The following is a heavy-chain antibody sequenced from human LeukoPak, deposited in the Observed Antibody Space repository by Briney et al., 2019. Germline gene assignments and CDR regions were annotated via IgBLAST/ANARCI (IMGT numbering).Heavy chain of an antibody. D-gene: IGHD4-17*01. J-gene: IGHJ6*03. CDR2: IRSKAYGGTT. CDR3: TSGRPGYGDSGRRIEPYYYYMDV. V-gene: IGHV3-49*04. CDR1: GFTFGDYA. Sequence: AGGSLRLSCTASGFTFGDYAMTWVRQAPGKGLEWVGFIRSKAYGGTTEYAASVKGRFTISRDDSKSIAYLQMNSLKTEDTAVYYCTSGRPGYGDSGRRIEPYYYYMDVWGKGTTVTISS.